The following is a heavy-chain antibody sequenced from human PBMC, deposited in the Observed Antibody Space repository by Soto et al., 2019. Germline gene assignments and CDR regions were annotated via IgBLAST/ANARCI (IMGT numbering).Heavy chain of an antibody. V-gene: IGHV3-74*01. J-gene: IGHJ4*02. D-gene: IGHD3-16*01. CDR3: AKDRLAGGFDY. CDR2: IKRDGSTT. Sequence: PGGSLRLSCAASGFTFSDYWMHWVRQAPGKGLEWVSRIKRDGSTTNYADSVKGRFTISRDNSRNTVYLQMNSLRADDTAVYYCAKDRLAGGFDYWGQGTLVTVSS. CDR1: GFTFSDYW.